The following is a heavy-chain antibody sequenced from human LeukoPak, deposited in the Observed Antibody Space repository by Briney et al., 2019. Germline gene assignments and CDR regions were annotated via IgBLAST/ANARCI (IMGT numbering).Heavy chain of an antibody. J-gene: IGHJ3*02. D-gene: IGHD4-23*01. Sequence: SETMSLTCTVSGGSISSHYWSWIRQPPGKGLEGIGYIYYSGSTNYNPSLKSRVTISVDTSKNQFSLKLSSVTAADTAVYYCARVDGGNSDAFDIWGQGTMVTVSS. CDR2: IYYSGST. CDR1: GGSISSHY. CDR3: ARVDGGNSDAFDI. V-gene: IGHV4-59*11.